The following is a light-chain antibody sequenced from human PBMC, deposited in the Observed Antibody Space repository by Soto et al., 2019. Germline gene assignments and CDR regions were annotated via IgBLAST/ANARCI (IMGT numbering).Light chain of an antibody. CDR3: VLDMGSGIWV. J-gene: IGLJ3*02. CDR2: STN. Sequence: QAVVTQEPSFSVSPGRTVTLTCGWSSGSVSTSYYPRWYQQTPGKAPSTLIYSTNTRSAGVPDRFSGSILANKAALTITGAEADDESYYYCVLDMGSGIWVFGGGTKLTVL. V-gene: IGLV8-61*01. CDR1: SGSVSTSYY.